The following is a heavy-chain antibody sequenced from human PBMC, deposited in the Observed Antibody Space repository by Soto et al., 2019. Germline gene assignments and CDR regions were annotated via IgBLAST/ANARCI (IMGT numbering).Heavy chain of an antibody. CDR2: IYPGDSDT. J-gene: IGHJ4*02. CDR1: GYSFTSYW. CDR3: ARPGATTVTHFDY. Sequence: GESLKISCKGSGYSFTSYWIGWVRQMPGKGLEWMGIIYPGDSDTRYGPSFQGQVTISADKSISTAYLQWSSLKASDTAMYCCARPGATTVTHFDYWGQGTLVTVSS. D-gene: IGHD4-17*01. V-gene: IGHV5-51*01.